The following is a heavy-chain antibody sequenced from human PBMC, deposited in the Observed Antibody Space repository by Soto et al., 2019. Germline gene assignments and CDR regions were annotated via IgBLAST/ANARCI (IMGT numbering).Heavy chain of an antibody. V-gene: IGHV1-18*01. Sequence: ASVKVSCKSSGYTFTSYGISCVRQAPGQGLEWMGWISAYNGNTNYAQKLQGRVTMTTDTSTSTAYMELRSLRSDDTAVYYCARDLFSSSGWYGGYYWGQGTLVTVSS. CDR3: ARDLFSSSGWYGGYY. CDR2: ISAYNGNT. CDR1: GYTFTSYG. J-gene: IGHJ4*02. D-gene: IGHD6-19*01.